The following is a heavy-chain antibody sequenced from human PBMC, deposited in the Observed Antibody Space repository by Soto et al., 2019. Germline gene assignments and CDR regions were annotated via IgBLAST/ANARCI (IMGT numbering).Heavy chain of an antibody. J-gene: IGHJ4*02. CDR1: GGSVSSGNYF. CDR2: IYYSGTT. V-gene: IGHV4-61*01. Sequence: SETLSLTCTVSGGSVSSGNYFWSWIRQPPGKGLEWIGYIYYSGTTNYNPSLKSRVTISVDTSKNQFSLKLSSVAAADTAVYYCARGLYSGYDNPFDYWGQGTLVTVS. CDR3: ARGLYSGYDNPFDY. D-gene: IGHD5-12*01.